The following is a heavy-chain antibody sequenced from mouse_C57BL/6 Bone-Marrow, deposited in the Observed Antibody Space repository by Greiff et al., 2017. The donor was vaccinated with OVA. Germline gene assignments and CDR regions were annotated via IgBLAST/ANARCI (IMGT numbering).Heavy chain of an antibody. CDR2: IYPSDSET. D-gene: IGHD1-1*01. CDR3: ARDDGSSPFAY. J-gene: IGHJ3*01. CDR1: GYTFTSYW. Sequence: QVQLQQPGAELVRPGSSVKLSCKASGYTFTSYWMDWVKQRPGQGLEWIGNIYPSDSETHYNQKFKDKATLTVDKSSSTAYMQLSSLTSEDSAVYYCARDDGSSPFAYWGQGTLVTVSA. V-gene: IGHV1-61*01.